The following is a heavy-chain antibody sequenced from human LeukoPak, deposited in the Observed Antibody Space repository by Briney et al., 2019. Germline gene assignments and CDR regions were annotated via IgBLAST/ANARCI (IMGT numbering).Heavy chain of an antibody. D-gene: IGHD2-15*01. CDR3: AKAPVTTCSGAYCYPFDS. Sequence: PGGSLRLSCAASGFTLSSYAMSWVRQGPGKGLEWVSAISVSGNTYHADSVKGRFTISRDSSKNTLYLQMNSLRAEDAAVYYCAKAPVTTCSGAYCYPFDSWGQGTLVTVSS. CDR1: GFTLSSYA. J-gene: IGHJ4*02. V-gene: IGHV3-23*01. CDR2: ISVSGNT.